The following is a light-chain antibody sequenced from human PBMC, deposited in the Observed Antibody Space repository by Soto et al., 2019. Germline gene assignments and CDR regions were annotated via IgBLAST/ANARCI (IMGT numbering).Light chain of an antibody. Sequence: EIVMTQSLFTLSVSPGERATLSCRASQSVSSNLAWYQQKPGQAPRLLIYGASTRATGIPARFSGSGSGTEFTLTISSLQSEDFAVYYCQQYDNWPPWTFGQGTKVDIK. J-gene: IGKJ1*01. CDR1: QSVSSN. CDR2: GAS. CDR3: QQYDNWPPWT. V-gene: IGKV3-15*01.